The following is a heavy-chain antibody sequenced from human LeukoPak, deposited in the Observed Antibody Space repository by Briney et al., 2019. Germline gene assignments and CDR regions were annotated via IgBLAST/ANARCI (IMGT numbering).Heavy chain of an antibody. CDR1: GFTFSSYA. V-gene: IGHV3-30-3*01. Sequence: PGGSPRLSCAASGFTFSSYAMHWVRQAPGKGLEWVAVISYDGSNKYYADSVKGRFTISRDNSKNTLYLQMNSLRAEDTAVYYCARGVSSGWYEYWGQGTLVTVSS. CDR3: ARGVSSGWYEY. CDR2: ISYDGSNK. D-gene: IGHD6-19*01. J-gene: IGHJ4*02.